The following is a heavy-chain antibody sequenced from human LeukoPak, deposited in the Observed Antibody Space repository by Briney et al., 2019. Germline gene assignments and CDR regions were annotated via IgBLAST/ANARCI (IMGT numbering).Heavy chain of an antibody. CDR3: AKEIQLWSSFDY. CDR2: ISGSGGST. J-gene: IGHJ4*02. CDR1: GFTFNNYA. Sequence: GGSLRLSCAASGFTFNNYAMSWVRQAPGKGLEWASAISGSGGSTYYADSVKGRFTISRDNSKNTLYLQMNSLRAEDTAVYYCAKEIQLWSSFDYWGQGTLVTVSS. V-gene: IGHV3-23*01. D-gene: IGHD5-18*01.